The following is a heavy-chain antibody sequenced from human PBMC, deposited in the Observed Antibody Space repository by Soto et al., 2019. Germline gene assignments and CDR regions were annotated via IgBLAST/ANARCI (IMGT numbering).Heavy chain of an antibody. J-gene: IGHJ4*02. CDR2: ISYDGSNK. CDR3: ARPPTWIQDNYFDY. V-gene: IGHV3-30*19. Sequence: QVQLVESGGGEVQPGRSLRLYCAASGFTFSGYGMHWVRQAPGKGLEWVAVISYDGSNKYYADSVKGRFTISRDNFKNTLYLQMNSLRPDDTAVYYCARPPTWIQDNYFDYWGQGTLVTVSS. CDR1: GFTFSGYG. D-gene: IGHD5-18*01.